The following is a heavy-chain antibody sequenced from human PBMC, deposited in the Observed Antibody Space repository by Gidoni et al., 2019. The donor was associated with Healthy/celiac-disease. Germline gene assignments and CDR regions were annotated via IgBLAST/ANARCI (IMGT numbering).Heavy chain of an antibody. CDR2: ISYDGSNK. J-gene: IGHJ2*01. CDR1: GFTFSRYA. V-gene: IGHV3-30*01. CDR3: ARSSYGYDWYFDL. D-gene: IGHD5-18*01. Sequence: QVQLVESGGGVVQPGRSLRLSCAASGFTFSRYAMHWVRQAPGKGLEWVAVISYDGSNKYYADSVKGRFTISRDNSKNTLYLQMNSLRAEDTAVYYCARSSYGYDWYFDLWGRGTLVTVSS.